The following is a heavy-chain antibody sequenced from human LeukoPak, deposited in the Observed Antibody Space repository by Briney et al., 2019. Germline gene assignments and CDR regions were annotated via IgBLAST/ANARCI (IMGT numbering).Heavy chain of an antibody. V-gene: IGHV3-23*01. Sequence: PGGSLRLSCAASGLSFSDFAMSWVRQAPGKGLEWVSSVSGSGRNTYHADSVKGRFTISRDNSNNMLYLQMNSLSDEDTATYYCASRRYGDYPFDYWGQGTLVTVSS. CDR3: ASRRYGDYPFDY. D-gene: IGHD4-17*01. J-gene: IGHJ4*02. CDR2: VSGSGRNT. CDR1: GLSFSDFA.